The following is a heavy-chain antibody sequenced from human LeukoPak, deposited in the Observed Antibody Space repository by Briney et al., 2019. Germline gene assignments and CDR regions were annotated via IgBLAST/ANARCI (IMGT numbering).Heavy chain of an antibody. Sequence: SETLSLTCTVSGGSIISNYWSWIRQSAGTGLEWIGRIYGSGITDYNPSLKSRVTMSLDTSRKQFSLRLTSVTAADTAAYYCARLKFYDSTGYSPGYYMDVWGKGTTVSVFS. CDR3: ARLKFYDSTGYSPGYYMDV. D-gene: IGHD3-22*01. CDR2: IYGSGIT. CDR1: GGSIISNY. V-gene: IGHV4-4*07. J-gene: IGHJ6*03.